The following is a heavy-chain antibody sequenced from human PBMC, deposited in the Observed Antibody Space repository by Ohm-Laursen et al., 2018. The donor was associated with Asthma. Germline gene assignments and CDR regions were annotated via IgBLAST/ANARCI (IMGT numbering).Heavy chain of an antibody. CDR1: GGSVSSGSYY. CDR3: ASKSSGWYKRYFDY. V-gene: IGHV4-61*01. Sequence: PSDTLSLTCAVSGGSVSSGSYYWSWIRQPPGKGLEWIGYIYYSGTTNYNPSLKSRVTISVDTSKNQFSLKLSSVTAADTAVYYCASKSSGWYKRYFDYWGQGTLVTVSS. D-gene: IGHD6-19*01. J-gene: IGHJ4*02. CDR2: IYYSGTT.